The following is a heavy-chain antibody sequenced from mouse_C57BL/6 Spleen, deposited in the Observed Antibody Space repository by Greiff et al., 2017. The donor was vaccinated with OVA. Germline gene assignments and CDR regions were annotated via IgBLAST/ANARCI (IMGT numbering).Heavy chain of an antibody. CDR1: GYTFTSYW. V-gene: IGHV1-52*01. D-gene: IGHD2-4*01. CDR3: ARNYDEVWFAY. CDR2: IDPSDSET. Sequence: VQLQQPGAELVRPGSSVKLSCKASGYTFTSYWMHWVKQRPIQGLEWIGNIDPSDSETHYNQKFKDKATLTVDKSSSTAYMQLSSLTSEDSAVYYCARNYDEVWFAYWGQGTLVTVSA. J-gene: IGHJ3*01.